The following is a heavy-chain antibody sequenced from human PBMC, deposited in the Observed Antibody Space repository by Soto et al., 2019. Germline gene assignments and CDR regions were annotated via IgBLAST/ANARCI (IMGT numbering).Heavy chain of an antibody. CDR3: ARDGPRAQRNRDV. CDR2: IIPILGIA. J-gene: IGHJ6*03. CDR1: GGTFSSYT. V-gene: IGHV1-69*08. Sequence: QVQMVQSGAEVKKPGSSVKVSCKASGGTFSSYTISWVRQAPGQGLEWMGRIIPILGIANYAQKFQGRVTITADKSTSTAYRELSSLRSEDTAVYYCARDGPRAQRNRDVWGKGTTVTVSS.